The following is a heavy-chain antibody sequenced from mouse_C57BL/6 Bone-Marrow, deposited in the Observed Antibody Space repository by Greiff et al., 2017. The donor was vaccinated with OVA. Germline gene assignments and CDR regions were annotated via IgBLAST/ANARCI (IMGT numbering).Heavy chain of an antibody. V-gene: IGHV1-78*01. D-gene: IGHD1-1*01. CDR2: IYPCDGST. CDR3: AKDDFYGIDY. J-gene: IGHJ2*01. Sequence: QVHVKQSDAELVKPGASVKISCKVSGYTFTDYSIHWLKQRPEQGLEWIGYIYPCDGSTKYNETFKGKATLTADKSSSTAYMQLNSLTSEDSAVYYCAKDDFYGIDYWGQGTTLTVSS. CDR1: GYTFTDYS.